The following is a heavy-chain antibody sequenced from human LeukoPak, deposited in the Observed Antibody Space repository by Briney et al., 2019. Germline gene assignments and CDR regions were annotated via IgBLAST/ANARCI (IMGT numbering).Heavy chain of an antibody. V-gene: IGHV4-34*01. J-gene: IGHJ4*02. D-gene: IGHD3-16*02. CDR1: GGSFSGYY. CDR2: INHSGST. Sequence: SETLSLTCAVYGGSFSGYYWSWIRQPPGKGLEWIGEINHSGSTNYNPSLKSRVTISVDTSKDQFSLKLSSVTAADTAVYYCARLWNYDYIRGSYRFFDYWGQGTLVTVSS. CDR3: ARLWNYDYIRGSYRFFDY.